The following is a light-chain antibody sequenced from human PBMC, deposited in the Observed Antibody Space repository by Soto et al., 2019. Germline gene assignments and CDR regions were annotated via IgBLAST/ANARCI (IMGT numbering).Light chain of an antibody. CDR3: QQRFSWPRT. CDR2: DAS. CDR1: QSISSS. V-gene: IGKV3-11*01. Sequence: EIVLTQSAATLSLSPGERGTLSYRASQSISSSLAWYQQKPGQAPRLLIYDASNRATGIPARFSGSGSGTDFTLTISSLEPEDFAVYYCQQRFSWPRTFGQGTKVEIK. J-gene: IGKJ1*01.